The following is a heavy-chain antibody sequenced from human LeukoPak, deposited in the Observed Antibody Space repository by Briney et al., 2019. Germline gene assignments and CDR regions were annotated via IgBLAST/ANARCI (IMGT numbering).Heavy chain of an antibody. Sequence: GGSLRLSCAASGLTVSSNYMSWVRQAPGKGLEWVSVIYSGGSTYYADSVKGRFTISRDNSKNTLYLQMNSLRAEDTAVYYCARQDYGDYGRYYYGMDVWGQGTTVTVSS. CDR2: IYSGGST. D-gene: IGHD4-17*01. V-gene: IGHV3-53*01. CDR1: GLTVSSNY. J-gene: IGHJ6*02. CDR3: ARQDYGDYGRYYYGMDV.